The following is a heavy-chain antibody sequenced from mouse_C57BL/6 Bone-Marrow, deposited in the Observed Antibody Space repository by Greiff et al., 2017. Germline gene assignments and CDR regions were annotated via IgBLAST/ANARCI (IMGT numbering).Heavy chain of an antibody. D-gene: IGHD2-5*01. CDR3: AREDYDSNLRYYFDY. V-gene: IGHV1-26*01. Sequence: EVQLQQSGPELVKPGASVKISCKASGYTFTDYYMNWVKQSHGKSLEWIGDINPNNGGTSYNQKFKGKATLTVDKSSSTAYMGLRGLTSEDSAVYYWAREDYDSNLRYYFDYWGQGTTLTVSS. CDR2: INPNNGGT. J-gene: IGHJ2*01. CDR1: GYTFTDYY.